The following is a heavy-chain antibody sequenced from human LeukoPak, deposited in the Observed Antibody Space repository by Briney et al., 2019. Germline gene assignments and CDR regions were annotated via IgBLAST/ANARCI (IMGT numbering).Heavy chain of an antibody. CDR2: ITDTGRST. J-gene: IGHJ4*02. Sequence: GGSLRLSCAASGFTFSSYAMNWVRQAPGKGLERVSGITDTGRSTYYPDSVKGRFTVSRDNSKNTLYLQMNSLRAADTALYYCVFGFYFDFWGQGALVTVSS. D-gene: IGHD3-3*01. CDR1: GFTFSSYA. CDR3: VFGFYFDF. V-gene: IGHV3-23*01.